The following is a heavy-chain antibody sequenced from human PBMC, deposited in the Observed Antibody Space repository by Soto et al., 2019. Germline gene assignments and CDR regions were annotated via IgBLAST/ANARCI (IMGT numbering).Heavy chain of an antibody. Sequence: SETLSLTCTVSGGSLSSGTYYWSWIRQPPGKGLEWIGYIYHSGSGQSNPSLKSRVTISIDTSKNQFSLELRSVTAADTAVYYCARDLLDTTVDYYFDSWGPGRLVTVSS. CDR1: GGSLSSGTYY. CDR3: ARDLLDTTVDYYFDS. D-gene: IGHD4-17*01. V-gene: IGHV4-30-4*01. J-gene: IGHJ4*02. CDR2: IYHSGSG.